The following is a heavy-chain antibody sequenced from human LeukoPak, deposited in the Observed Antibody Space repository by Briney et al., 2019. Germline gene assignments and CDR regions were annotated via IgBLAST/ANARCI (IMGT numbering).Heavy chain of an antibody. D-gene: IGHD3-3*01. CDR2: INPNSGGT. Sequence: ASVKVSCKASGYTFTGYYIHWVRQAPGQGLEWMGWINPNSGGTNYAQKFQGRVTMTRDTSISTVYMELSRLRSDDTAVYYCARDRNVWSGPRFAFDIWGQGTMVTVSS. J-gene: IGHJ3*02. V-gene: IGHV1-2*02. CDR1: GYTFTGYY. CDR3: ARDRNVWSGPRFAFDI.